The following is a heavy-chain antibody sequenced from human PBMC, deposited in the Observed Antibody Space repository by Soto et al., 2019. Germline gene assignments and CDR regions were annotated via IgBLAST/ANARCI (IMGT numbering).Heavy chain of an antibody. J-gene: IGHJ3*02. D-gene: IGHD3-3*01. CDR2: IYYSGST. CDR1: GGSISSYY. V-gene: IGHV4-59*01. CDR3: ARGLRFLWDAFDI. Sequence: SETLSLTCTVSGGSISSYYWSWIRQPPGKGLEWIGYIYYSGSTNYNPSLKSRVTISVDTSKNQFSLKLSSVTAADTAVYYCARGLRFLWDAFDIWGQGTMVTVSS.